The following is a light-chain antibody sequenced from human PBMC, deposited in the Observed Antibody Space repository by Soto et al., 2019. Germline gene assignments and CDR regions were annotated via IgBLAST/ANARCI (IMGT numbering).Light chain of an antibody. J-gene: IGKJ1*01. CDR1: DNINTW. CDR2: KAS. V-gene: IGKV1-5*03. Sequence: DIQMTQSPSTLSASVGDRVTISCRASDNINTWVAWYQQKPGKAPNLLIYKASTLETGVPSRFTGSGSGTEFTLTISSLEPEDFATYYCQHYNSYSGTFGQGTKVDI. CDR3: QHYNSYSGT.